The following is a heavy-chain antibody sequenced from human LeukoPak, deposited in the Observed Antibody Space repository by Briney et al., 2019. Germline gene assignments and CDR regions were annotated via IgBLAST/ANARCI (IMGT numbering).Heavy chain of an antibody. D-gene: IGHD5/OR15-5a*01. CDR3: AKARGSSVYEQFDY. CDR2: ISTSGRAT. V-gene: IGHV3-23*01. J-gene: IGHJ4*02. Sequence: GGSLRLSWAASGXAFSTYALTWVRQAPEKGLQSVSTISTSGRATYYADSVEGRFTISRDNSKNTLYLQMNSLRADDTAVYYCAKARGSSVYEQFDYWGQGTQVTVSP. CDR1: GXAFSTYA.